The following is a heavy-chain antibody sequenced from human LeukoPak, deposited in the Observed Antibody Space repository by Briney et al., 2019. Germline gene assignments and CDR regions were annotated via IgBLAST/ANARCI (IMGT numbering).Heavy chain of an antibody. J-gene: IGHJ5*02. CDR3: ARTYSSSWYPFDP. V-gene: IGHV1-46*01. Sequence: ASVKVSCKASGYTFTSYYMHWVRQAPGQGLEWMGIINPSGGSTSYAQKFQGRVTITRNTSISTAYMELSSLRSEDTAVYYCARTYSSSWYPFDPWGQGTLVTVSS. D-gene: IGHD6-13*01. CDR1: GYTFTSYY. CDR2: INPSGGST.